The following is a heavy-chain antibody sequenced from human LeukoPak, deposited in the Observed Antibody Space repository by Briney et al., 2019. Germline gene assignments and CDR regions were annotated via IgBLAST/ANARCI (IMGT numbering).Heavy chain of an antibody. J-gene: IGHJ4*02. CDR2: IYSGGET. D-gene: IGHD4-11*01. CDR1: GDSISSSLYY. CDR3: VRDYSNFVQGD. Sequence: SETLSLTCTVSGDSISSSLYYWGWIRQSPGKGLEWIGSIYSGGETHYNPSLNSRVTIFLDTSKNRFSLNLISVTATDTAVYYCVRDYSNFVQGDWGQGTLVTVSS. V-gene: IGHV4-39*02.